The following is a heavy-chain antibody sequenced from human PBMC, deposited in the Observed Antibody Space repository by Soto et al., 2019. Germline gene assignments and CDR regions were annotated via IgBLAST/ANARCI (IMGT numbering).Heavy chain of an antibody. Sequence: PSETLSLTCAVSAYSISSSNWWGWIRQPPGKGLEWIGYIYYSGTTYYNPSLKSRVTISVDRSKNQFSLKLSSVTAADTAVYYCARAGDSSGPVALGYWGQGTLVTVSS. J-gene: IGHJ4*02. CDR3: ARAGDSSGPVALGY. CDR2: IYYSGTT. D-gene: IGHD6-19*01. V-gene: IGHV4-28*03. CDR1: AYSISSSNW.